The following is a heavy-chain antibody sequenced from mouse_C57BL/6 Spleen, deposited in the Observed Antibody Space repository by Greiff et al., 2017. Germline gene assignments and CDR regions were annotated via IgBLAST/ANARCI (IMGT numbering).Heavy chain of an antibody. J-gene: IGHJ4*01. CDR1: GFNFNDYY. CDR3: ATCGSTYAMDY. CDR2: IDPEDGET. Sequence: VQLQQSGAELVRPGASVKLSCTASGFNFNDYYMHWVKQRTEQGLEWIGRIDPEDGETKYAQKFKGKATLTADKSSNTAYMQLSSLTSEDSAVYYCATCGSTYAMDYWGQGTSVTVSS. V-gene: IGHV14-2*01.